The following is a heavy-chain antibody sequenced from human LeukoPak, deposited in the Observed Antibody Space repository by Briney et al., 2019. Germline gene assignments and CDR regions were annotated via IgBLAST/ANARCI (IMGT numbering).Heavy chain of an antibody. J-gene: IGHJ5*02. V-gene: IGHV4-31*03. CDR1: GGSISSGGYY. CDR3: ARVDYYPSGTYINWFDP. CDR2: IAESGST. Sequence: SETLSLTCTVSGGSISSGGYYWSWVRQHPGKGLEWIGHIAESGSTYYSPSLKSRVTISVDTSKNQFSLKLSSVTAADTAVYYCARVDYYPSGTYINWFDPWGQGTQVTVSS. D-gene: IGHD3-10*01.